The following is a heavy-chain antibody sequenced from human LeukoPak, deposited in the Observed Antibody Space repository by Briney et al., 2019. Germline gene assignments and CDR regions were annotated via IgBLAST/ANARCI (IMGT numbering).Heavy chain of an antibody. CDR2: INSDGSST. CDR1: GFTFSSYW. V-gene: IGHV3-74*01. J-gene: IGHJ4*02. CDR3: ARVRDFWSGYYHDY. Sequence: PGGSLRLSCAASGFTFSSYWMHWVRQAPGKGLVWVSRINSDGSSTSYAGSVKGRFTISRDNAKNTLYLQMNSLRAEDTAVYYCARVRDFWSGYYHDYWGQGTLVTVSS. D-gene: IGHD3-3*01.